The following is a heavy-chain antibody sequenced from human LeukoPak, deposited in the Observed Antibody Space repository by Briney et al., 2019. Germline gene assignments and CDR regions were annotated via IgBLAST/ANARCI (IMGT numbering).Heavy chain of an antibody. Sequence: GASVKVSCKASGGTFSSYAISWVRQAPGQGLEWMGWINPDSGVTNYEQKFQGRVTMTRDTSISTAYMELTRLRSDDTAVYYCATDIIGDAAGDYWGQGTLVTVSS. CDR1: GGTFSSYA. V-gene: IGHV1-2*02. CDR2: INPDSGVT. J-gene: IGHJ4*02. D-gene: IGHD4-17*01. CDR3: ATDIIGDAAGDY.